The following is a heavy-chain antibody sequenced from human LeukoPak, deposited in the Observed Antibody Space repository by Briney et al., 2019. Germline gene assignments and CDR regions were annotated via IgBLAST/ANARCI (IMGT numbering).Heavy chain of an antibody. J-gene: IGHJ4*02. Sequence: GASVKVSCKASGYTFATYGFCWVRQAPGHGLEWMGWISANTGKTDYARKFQGRVTMTTDTSMSTAYMELRSLRPDDTAVYYCAKVAGDRMDYWGQGTLLIVSS. CDR1: GYTFATYG. CDR2: ISANTGKT. CDR3: AKVAGDRMDY. V-gene: IGHV1-18*01. D-gene: IGHD6-13*01.